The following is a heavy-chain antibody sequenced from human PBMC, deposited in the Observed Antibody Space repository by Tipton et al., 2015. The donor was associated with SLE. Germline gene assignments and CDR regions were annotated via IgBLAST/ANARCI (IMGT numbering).Heavy chain of an antibody. Sequence: LRLSCVASGFTFSDHYMDWIRQPPGKGLEWIGYIYYSGSTNYNPSLKSRVTISVDTSKNQFSLKLSSVTAADTAVYYCARGEWELYFDYWGQGTLVTVSS. V-gene: IGHV4-59*11. J-gene: IGHJ4*02. CDR3: ARGEWELYFDY. CDR1: GFTFSDHY. D-gene: IGHD1-26*01. CDR2: IYYSGST.